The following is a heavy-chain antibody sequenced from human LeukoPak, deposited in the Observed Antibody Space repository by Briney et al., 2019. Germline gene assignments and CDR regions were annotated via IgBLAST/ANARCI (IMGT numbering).Heavy chain of an antibody. CDR2: ISWNSGSI. D-gene: IGHD3-22*01. CDR1: GFTFDDYA. J-gene: IGHJ3*02. CDR3: AKDTAPTYYYDSSGYYYEAFDI. V-gene: IGHV3-9*01. Sequence: GRSLRLSCAASGFTFDDYAMHWVRQAPGKGLEWVSGISWNSGSIGYADSVKGRFTISRDNAKNSLYLQMNSLRAEDTALYYCAKDTAPTYYYDSSGYYYEAFDIWGQGTMVTVSS.